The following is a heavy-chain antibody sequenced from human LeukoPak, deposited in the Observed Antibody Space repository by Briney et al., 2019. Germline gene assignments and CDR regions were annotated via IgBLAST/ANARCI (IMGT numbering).Heavy chain of an antibody. CDR3: AELGITMIGGV. D-gene: IGHD3-10*02. Sequence: QAGGSLRLSCAASGFSNYTMHWVRQAPGKGLEWVAVISYDGSNKYYADSVKGRFTISRDNSKSTLYLQMNFLRAEDTAVYYCAELGITMIGGVWGKGTTVTISS. CDR1: GFSNYT. J-gene: IGHJ6*04. V-gene: IGHV3-30*04. CDR2: ISYDGSNK.